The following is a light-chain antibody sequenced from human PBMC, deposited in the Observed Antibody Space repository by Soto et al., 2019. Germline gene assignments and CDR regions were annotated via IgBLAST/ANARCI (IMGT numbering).Light chain of an antibody. Sequence: QSVLTQPASVSGAPGQSITISCTGTSSDVGGYNYVSWYQHNPGKAPRLMIYASSNRPSGVSPRFSGSRSGNTASLTISGLQAEDEADYYCSSYTSGSTLYVLGTGTKVTVL. CDR3: SSYTSGSTLYV. CDR2: ASS. J-gene: IGLJ1*01. CDR1: SSDVGGYNY. V-gene: IGLV2-14*01.